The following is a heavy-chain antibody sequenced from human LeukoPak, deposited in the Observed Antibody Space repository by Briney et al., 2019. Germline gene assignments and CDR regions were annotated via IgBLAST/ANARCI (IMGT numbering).Heavy chain of an antibody. Sequence: GGSLRLSCAASGFTFSTYDMHWVRHGTGKGLEWVSAIGTAGDTYYPDSVKGRFTISRENAKNSLYLQMNSLRAGDTAVYYCARGSRFGRYFDYWGQGTLVTVSS. V-gene: IGHV3-13*04. CDR2: IGTAGDT. CDR3: ARGSRFGRYFDY. CDR1: GFTFSTYD. J-gene: IGHJ4*02. D-gene: IGHD3-16*01.